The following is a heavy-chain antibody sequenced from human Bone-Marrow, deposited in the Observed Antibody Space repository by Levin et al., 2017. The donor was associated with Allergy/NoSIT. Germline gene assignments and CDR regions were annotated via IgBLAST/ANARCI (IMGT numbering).Heavy chain of an antibody. D-gene: IGHD6-13*01. CDR1: GYTFTGYY. Sequence: ASVKVSCKASGYTFTGYYMHWVRQAPGQGLEWMGWINPNSGGTNYAQKFQGRVTMTRDTSISTAYMELSRLRSDDTAVYYCARVRVSSSWSYYYYYYGMDVWGQGTTVTVSS. CDR2: INPNSGGT. CDR3: ARVRVSSSWSYYYYYYGMDV. J-gene: IGHJ6*02. V-gene: IGHV1-2*02.